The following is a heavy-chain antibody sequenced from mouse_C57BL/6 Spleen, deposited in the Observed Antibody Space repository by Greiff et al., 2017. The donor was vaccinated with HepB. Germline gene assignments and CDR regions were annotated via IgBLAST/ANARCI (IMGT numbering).Heavy chain of an antibody. J-gene: IGHJ2*01. CDR3: ARDPDGSSSFDY. CDR1: GYSITSGYY. Sequence: EVKLVESGPGLVKPSQSLSLTCSVTGYSITSGYYWNWIRQFPGNKLEWMGYISYDGSNNYNPSLKNRISITRDTSKNQFFLKLNSVTTEDTATYYCARDPDGSSSFDYWGQGTTLTVSS. CDR2: ISYDGSN. D-gene: IGHD1-1*01. V-gene: IGHV3-6*01.